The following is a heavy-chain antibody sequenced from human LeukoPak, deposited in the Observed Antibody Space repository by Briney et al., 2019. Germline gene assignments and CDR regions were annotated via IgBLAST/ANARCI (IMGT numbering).Heavy chain of an antibody. D-gene: IGHD5-24*01. V-gene: IGHV1-18*01. CDR1: GYTFTTYG. Sequence: ASVKVSCKASGYTFTTYGLSWVRQAPGQGLEWLGWISTYDDNIKYAQSLQGRLTLTIDTSTSTAYMELRSLTSDDTAVYYCARDPSHRDGYFSYYFDYWGQGTLVTVSS. J-gene: IGHJ4*02. CDR2: ISTYDDNI. CDR3: ARDPSHRDGYFSYYFDY.